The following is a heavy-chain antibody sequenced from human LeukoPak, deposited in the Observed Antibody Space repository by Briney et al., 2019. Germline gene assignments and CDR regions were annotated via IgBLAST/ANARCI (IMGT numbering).Heavy chain of an antibody. CDR3: ARWVRRDDYNYFGS. Sequence: PAETLSLTCTVSGGSISSSGYSWGWIRQPPGKGLEWIATICFSGSTYNPSLKSRVTISIDTSNNQFSLKLSSVTAADTAVYYCARWVRRDDYNYFGSWGQGTLVTVSS. D-gene: IGHD5-24*01. J-gene: IGHJ4*02. CDR1: GGSISSSGYS. CDR2: ICFSGST. V-gene: IGHV4-39*07.